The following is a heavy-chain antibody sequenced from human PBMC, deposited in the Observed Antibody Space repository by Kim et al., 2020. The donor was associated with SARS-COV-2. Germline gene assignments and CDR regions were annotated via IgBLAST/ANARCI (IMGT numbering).Heavy chain of an antibody. CDR2: INHSGST. CDR1: GGSFSGYY. Sequence: SETLSLTCAVYGGSFSGYYWSWIRQPPGKGLEWIGEINHSGSTNYNPSLKSRVTISVDTSKNQFSLKLSSVTAADTAVYYCARAHYRWFDPWGQGTLVTVSS. CDR3: ARAHYRWFDP. J-gene: IGHJ5*02. V-gene: IGHV4-34*01. D-gene: IGHD4-4*01.